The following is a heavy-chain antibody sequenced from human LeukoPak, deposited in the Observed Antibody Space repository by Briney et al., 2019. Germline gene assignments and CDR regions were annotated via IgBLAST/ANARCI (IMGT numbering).Heavy chain of an antibody. CDR3: AKARCGGRCATDF. J-gene: IGHJ4*02. D-gene: IGHD2-15*01. Sequence: GSLKFSCAASGLTFSSYAVSWVRQAPGKGLEWVSAISGSGASTYYADSVKGRFTISRDNSKHTLYLHMNSLSAEDTAIYYCAKARCGGRCATDFWGGGTLDRVSS. V-gene: IGHV3-23*01. CDR2: ISGSGAST. CDR1: GLTFSSYA.